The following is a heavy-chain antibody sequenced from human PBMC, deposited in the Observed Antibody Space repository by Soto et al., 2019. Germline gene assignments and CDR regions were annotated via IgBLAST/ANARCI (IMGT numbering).Heavy chain of an antibody. J-gene: IGHJ3*02. V-gene: IGHV1-69*02. CDR1: GGTFSSYT. CDR3: ASVGEVRGVIRKLDAFDI. D-gene: IGHD3-10*01. CDR2: IIPILGIA. Sequence: QVQLVQSGAEVKKPGSSVKVSCKASGGTFSSYTISWVRQAPGQGLEWMGRIIPILGIANYAQKFQGRVTITADKSTSTAYMELSSLRSEDTAVYYCASVGEVRGVIRKLDAFDIWGQGTMVTVSS.